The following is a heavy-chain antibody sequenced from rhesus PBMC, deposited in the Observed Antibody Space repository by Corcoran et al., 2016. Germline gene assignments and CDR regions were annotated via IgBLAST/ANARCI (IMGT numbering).Heavy chain of an antibody. CDR2: ISYSGST. Sequence: QLQLQESGPGLVKPSETLSLTCAVSGYSISSGYGWSWIRQPPGKGLEWIGYISYSGSTSYNPSLKSRVIISRDTSKIQFSLKLSSVTAADTAVYYCARDGDYYSGRPLGALDSWGQGVVVTVSS. V-gene: IGHV4-122*02. D-gene: IGHD3-16*01. J-gene: IGHJ6*01. CDR3: ARDGDYYSGRPLGALDS. CDR1: GYSISSGYG.